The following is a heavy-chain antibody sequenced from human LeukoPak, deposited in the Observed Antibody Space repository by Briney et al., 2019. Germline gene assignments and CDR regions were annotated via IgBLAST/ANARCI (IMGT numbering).Heavy chain of an antibody. CDR1: GCSISRGEYY. CDR2: IYYSGST. Sequence: PSQTLSLTCTVSGCSISRGEYYWSWIPQPPGKCLEWLGYIYYSGSTYYHPSLKSRVTISVDTSKNQFSLKLSSVTAADTAVYYCAREIPNPYNWFDPWGQGTLVTVSS. V-gene: IGHV4-30-4*01. CDR3: AREIPNPYNWFDP. J-gene: IGHJ5*02.